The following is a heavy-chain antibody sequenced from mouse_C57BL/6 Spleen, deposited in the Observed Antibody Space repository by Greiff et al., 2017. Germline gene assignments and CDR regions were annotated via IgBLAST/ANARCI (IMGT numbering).Heavy chain of an antibody. Sequence: EADGGLVQPKGSLKLSCAASGFSFNTYAMNWVRQAPGKGLEWVARIRSKSNNYATYYADSVKDRFTISRDDSESMLYLQMNNLKTEDTAMYYCVRQTVVVPFDYWGQGTTLTVSS. J-gene: IGHJ2*01. CDR1: GFSFNTYA. V-gene: IGHV10-1*01. CDR3: VRQTVVVPFDY. CDR2: IRSKSNNYAT. D-gene: IGHD1-1*01.